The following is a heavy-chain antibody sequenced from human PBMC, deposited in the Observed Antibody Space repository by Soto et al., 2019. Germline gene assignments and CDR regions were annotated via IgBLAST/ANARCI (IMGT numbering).Heavy chain of an antibody. J-gene: IGHJ4*02. V-gene: IGHV1-24*01. CDR1: GYTLTELS. CDR3: ATAQFGYGDYYYFDY. CDR2: FDPEDGET. Sequence: GASVKVSCKVSGYTLTELSMHWVRQAPGKGLEWMGGFDPEDGETIYAQKFQGRVTMTEDTSTDTAYVELSSLRSEDTAVYYCATAQFGYGDYYYFDYWGQGTLVTVSS. D-gene: IGHD4-17*01.